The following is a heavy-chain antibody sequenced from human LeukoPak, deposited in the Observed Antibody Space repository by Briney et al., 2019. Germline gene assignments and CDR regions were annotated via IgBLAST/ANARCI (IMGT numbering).Heavy chain of an antibody. D-gene: IGHD6-6*01. J-gene: IGHJ3*02. Sequence: SETLSLTCTVSGGSISSYYWNWIRQPPGKGLEWIGDIHYSGITDYNPSLKSRVTMSLDTSKKQFSLKLSSVTAADTAVYFCVKAAPGPHDAFDIWGQGTVVTVSS. CDR2: IHYSGIT. CDR3: VKAAPGPHDAFDI. V-gene: IGHV4-59*08. CDR1: GGSISSYY.